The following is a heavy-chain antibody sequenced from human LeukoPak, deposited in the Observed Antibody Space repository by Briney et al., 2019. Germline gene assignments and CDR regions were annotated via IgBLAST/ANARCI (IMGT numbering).Heavy chain of an antibody. CDR3: ARDGSGSYLTYYYYYYMDV. J-gene: IGHJ6*03. CDR2: IKQDGSEE. D-gene: IGHD1-26*01. Sequence: GGSLRLSCAASGFTFSNYWMNWVRQAPGKGLEWVANIKQDGSEEYYVDSVKGRFTISRDNAKNSLYLQMNSLRAEDTAVYYCARDGSGSYLTYYYYYYMDVWGKGTTVTVSS. CDR1: GFTFSNYW. V-gene: IGHV3-7*01.